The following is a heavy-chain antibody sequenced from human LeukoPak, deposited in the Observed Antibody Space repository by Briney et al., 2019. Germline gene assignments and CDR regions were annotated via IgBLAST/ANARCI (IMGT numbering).Heavy chain of an antibody. Sequence: GGSLRLSCAASGFTFINAWMAWVRQAPGKGLEWVGRIKAKAHGGTIEYAAPVKGRFTISRDDSKNTLYLQMNSLKTEDTAVYYCTRSVGATTFFDYWGQGTLVTVSS. CDR1: GFTFINAW. D-gene: IGHD1-26*01. CDR3: TRSVGATTFFDY. CDR2: IKAKAHGGTI. J-gene: IGHJ4*02. V-gene: IGHV3-15*01.